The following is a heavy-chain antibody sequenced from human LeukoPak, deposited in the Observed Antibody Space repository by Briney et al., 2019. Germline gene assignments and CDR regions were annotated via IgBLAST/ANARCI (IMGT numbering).Heavy chain of an antibody. CDR2: IHHSRGT. J-gene: IGHJ4*02. Sequence: PSETLSLTCAVYGGSFSGYYWSWIRQPPGKGLEWIGEIHHSRGTNYNPSLKSRVTISVDTSKIQFSLKLTSVTAADTAVYYCARSRGWLQSHPLDYWGQGTLVTVSS. V-gene: IGHV4-34*01. D-gene: IGHD5-24*01. CDR1: GGSFSGYY. CDR3: ARSRGWLQSHPLDY.